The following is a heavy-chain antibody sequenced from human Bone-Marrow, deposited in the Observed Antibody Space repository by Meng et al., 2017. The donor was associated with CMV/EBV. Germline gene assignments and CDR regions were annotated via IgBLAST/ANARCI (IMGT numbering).Heavy chain of an antibody. CDR2: INHSGST. CDR1: GGSFSGYY. Sequence: SETLSLTCAVYGGSFSGYYWSWIRQPPGKGLEWIGEINHSGSTNYNPSLKSRVTISVDTSKNQFSLKLSSVTAADTAVYYCAREAIFGVVTDYYFDYWGQGTLVTVSS. J-gene: IGHJ4*02. CDR3: AREAIFGVVTDYYFDY. V-gene: IGHV4-34*01. D-gene: IGHD3-3*01.